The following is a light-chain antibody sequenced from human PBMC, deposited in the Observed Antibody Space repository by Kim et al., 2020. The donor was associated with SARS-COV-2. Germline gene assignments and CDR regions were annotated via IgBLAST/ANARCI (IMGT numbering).Light chain of an antibody. J-gene: IGLJ1*01. V-gene: IGLV3-1*01. CDR2: QDS. CDR1: KLGDKY. CDR3: QAWDSSTYV. Sequence: SYELTQPPSVSVSPGQTASITCSGDKLGDKYACWYQQKPGQSPVLVIYQDSKRPSGIPERLSGSNSGNTATLTISGTQAMDEADYYCQAWDSSTYVFGTG.